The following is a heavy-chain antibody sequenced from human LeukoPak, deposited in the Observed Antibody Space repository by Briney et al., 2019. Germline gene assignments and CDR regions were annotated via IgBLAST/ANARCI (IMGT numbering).Heavy chain of an antibody. J-gene: IGHJ3*02. CDR1: GGSITSGY. D-gene: IGHD2-15*01. CDR3: ARHSGVGSTDAFDI. Sequence: SETLSLTCTVSGGSITSGYWSWIRQPPGKGLEWIGYIYHSGSTNYNPSLKSRVTISVDTSKKHFSLKLSSVTAADTAVYYCARHSGVGSTDAFDIWGQGTMVTVSS. V-gene: IGHV4-59*08. CDR2: IYHSGST.